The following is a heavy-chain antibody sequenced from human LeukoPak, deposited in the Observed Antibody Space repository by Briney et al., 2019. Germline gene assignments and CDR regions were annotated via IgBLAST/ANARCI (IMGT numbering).Heavy chain of an antibody. D-gene: IGHD4-23*01. V-gene: IGHV1-69*04. CDR2: IIPILGIA. CDR1: GGTFSSYA. J-gene: IGHJ4*02. Sequence: ASVKVSCKASGGTFSSYAISWVRQAPGQGLEWMGRIIPILGIANYAQKFQGGVTITADKSTSTAYMELSSLRSEDTAMYYCARESYSGNPYFDYWGQGTLVTVSS. CDR3: ARESYSGNPYFDY.